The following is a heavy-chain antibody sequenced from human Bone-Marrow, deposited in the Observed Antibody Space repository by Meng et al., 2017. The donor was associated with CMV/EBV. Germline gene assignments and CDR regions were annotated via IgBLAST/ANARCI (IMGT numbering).Heavy chain of an antibody. J-gene: IGHJ4*02. CDR1: GGSFSGYY. V-gene: IGHV4-34*01. CDR2: INHSGST. CDR3: AREAYYYGSGSHFDY. Sequence: SQTLSLTCAVYGGSFSGYYWSWIRQPPGKGLEWIGEINHSGSTNYNPSLKSRVTISVDTSKNQFSLKLSSVTAADTAVYYCAREAYYYGSGSHFDYWGRGTLVTVSS. D-gene: IGHD3-10*01.